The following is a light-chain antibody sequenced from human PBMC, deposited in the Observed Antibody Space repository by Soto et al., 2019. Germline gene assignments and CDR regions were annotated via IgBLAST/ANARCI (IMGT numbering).Light chain of an antibody. CDR3: HQYHSPPQT. CDR2: AAS. V-gene: IGKV3-20*01. CDR1: QTMTRAY. J-gene: IGKJ2*01. Sequence: IVLMQSPGTLALSAGERATLSCRASQTMTRAYLAWYQQKPGQAPRLLIYAASYRATGIPDKFSGSGSGTDFSLTISRLEPEDSAVYYCHQYHSPPQTFGQGTKVDI.